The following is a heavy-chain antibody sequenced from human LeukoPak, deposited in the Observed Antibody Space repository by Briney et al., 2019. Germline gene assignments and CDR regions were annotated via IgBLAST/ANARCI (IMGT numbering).Heavy chain of an antibody. Sequence: SETLSLTCTVSGGSISSYYWSWIRQPAGKGLAWIGRIYTSGSTNYNPSLKSRVTMSVDTSKNQFSLKLSSVTAADTAVYYCARQRVPPEHYNWFDPWGQGTLVTVSS. D-gene: IGHD1-14*01. CDR3: ARQRVPPEHYNWFDP. V-gene: IGHV4-4*07. J-gene: IGHJ5*02. CDR1: GGSISSYY. CDR2: IYTSGST.